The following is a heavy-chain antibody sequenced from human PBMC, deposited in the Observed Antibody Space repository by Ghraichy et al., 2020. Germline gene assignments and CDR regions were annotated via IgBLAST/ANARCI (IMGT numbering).Heavy chain of an antibody. Sequence: GESLNISCAASGFTFSSYAMSWVRQAPGKGLEWVSAISGSGGSTYYADSVKGRFTISRDNSKNTLYLQMNSLRAEDTAVYYCAKGTRYYYDSSGYWAYFQHWGQGTLVTVSS. CDR1: GFTFSSYA. V-gene: IGHV3-23*01. J-gene: IGHJ1*01. CDR3: AKGTRYYYDSSGYWAYFQH. D-gene: IGHD3-22*01. CDR2: ISGSGGST.